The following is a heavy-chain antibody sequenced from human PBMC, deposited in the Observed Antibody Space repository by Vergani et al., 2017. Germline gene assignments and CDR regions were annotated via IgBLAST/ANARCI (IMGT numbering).Heavy chain of an antibody. J-gene: IGHJ6*02. CDR1: GFTFSSYW. CDR3: AREGVRYSYGYGMDV. V-gene: IGHV3-7*03. Sequence: EVQLVESGGGLVQPGGSLRLSCAASGFTFSSYWMSWVRQAPGRGLEWVANIKQDGSGEYYVDSVKGRFTISRDNAKNSLYLQMNSLRAEDTDVYYCAREGVRYSYGYGMDVWGQGTTVTVSS. D-gene: IGHD5-18*01. CDR2: IKQDGSGE.